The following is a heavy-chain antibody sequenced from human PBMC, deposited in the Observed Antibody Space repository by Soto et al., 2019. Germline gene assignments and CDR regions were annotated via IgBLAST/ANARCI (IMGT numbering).Heavy chain of an antibody. CDR3: ARGGVYQQLVLDY. CDR1: GGSFSGYY. CDR2: INHSGST. D-gene: IGHD6-13*01. J-gene: IGHJ4*02. V-gene: IGHV4-34*01. Sequence: PSETLSLTCAVYGGSFSGYYWSWIRQPPGKGLEWIGEINHSGSTNYNPSLKSRVTISVDTSKNQFSLKLSSVTAADTAVYYCARGGVYQQLVLDYWGQGTLVT.